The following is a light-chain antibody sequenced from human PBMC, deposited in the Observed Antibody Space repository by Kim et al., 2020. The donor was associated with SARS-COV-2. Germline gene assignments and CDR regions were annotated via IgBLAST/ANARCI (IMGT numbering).Light chain of an antibody. V-gene: IGLV3-1*01. CDR1: KLGDKY. CDR3: QAWDSSSVV. J-gene: IGLJ2*01. Sequence: VHPGQTARITCSGDKLGDKYACWYQQKPGQSPVLVIYQDSKRPSGIPERFSGSNSGNTATLTISGTQAMDEADYYCQAWDSSSVVFGGGTQLTVL. CDR2: QDS.